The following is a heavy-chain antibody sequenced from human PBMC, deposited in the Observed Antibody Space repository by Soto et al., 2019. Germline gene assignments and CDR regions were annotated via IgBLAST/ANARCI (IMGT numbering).Heavy chain of an antibody. Sequence: TSETLSLTCSVSGYSVSSSDYYWAWIRQPPGKGLEWIGSMLYSGLTYYNPSLKSRVTISVDTSKNKFSLTLKSVTAADTAVYFCARDFERSAIGPWGQGTSVTVSS. D-gene: IGHD3-9*01. V-gene: IGHV4-39*07. CDR2: MLYSGLT. CDR1: GYSVSSSDYY. CDR3: ARDFERSAIGP. J-gene: IGHJ5*02.